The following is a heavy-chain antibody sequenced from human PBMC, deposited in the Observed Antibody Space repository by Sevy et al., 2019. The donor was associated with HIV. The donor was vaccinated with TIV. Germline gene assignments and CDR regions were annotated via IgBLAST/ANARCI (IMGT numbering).Heavy chain of an antibody. CDR3: VREDINAPRTLLSFDI. V-gene: IGHV1-2*05. J-gene: IGHJ3*02. D-gene: IGHD3-3*01. CDR1: GYIFSDYN. CDR2: INPNSGVT. Sequence: ASVKVSCKTTGYIFSDYNMYWVRQAPGQGLEWMALINPNSGVTIYAHNFRGRVSVTRDTSMSTAYMELSGLTSDDTVVYYCVREDINAPRTLLSFDIWGQGTMVTVSS.